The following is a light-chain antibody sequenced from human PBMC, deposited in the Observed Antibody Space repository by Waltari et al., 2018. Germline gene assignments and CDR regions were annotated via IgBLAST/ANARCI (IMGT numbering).Light chain of an antibody. Sequence: QSVLTQPPSVXGAPGQRVIISCTGTRSTIGAGFHVHCYQQVPGAAPRLLIYGNSKRPSGVPDRFSGSKSGSSASLAITGLLPEDEADYYCQSFDSSMSGSVFGGGTKLTVL. V-gene: IGLV1-40*01. J-gene: IGLJ2*01. CDR2: GNS. CDR1: RSTIGAGFH. CDR3: QSFDSSMSGSV.